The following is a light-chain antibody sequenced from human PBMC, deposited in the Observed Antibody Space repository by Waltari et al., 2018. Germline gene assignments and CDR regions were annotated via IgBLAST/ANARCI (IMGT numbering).Light chain of an antibody. CDR1: QGISKF. V-gene: IGKV1-16*01. J-gene: IGKJ4*01. CDR3: QQYKTFPLT. CDR2: GAS. Sequence: DIQMTQSPSSLPASVGYRVTITCRASQGISKFLAWFRQKPGKAPESLIYGASSLQSGVPSRFSGSGSGTDFTLTISSLQPEDFASYYCQQYKTFPLTFGGGTKVEIK.